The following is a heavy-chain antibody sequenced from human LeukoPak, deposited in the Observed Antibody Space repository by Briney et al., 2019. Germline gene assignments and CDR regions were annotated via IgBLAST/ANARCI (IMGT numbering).Heavy chain of an antibody. Sequence: GGSLRLSCAASEFTFSSYGMHWVRQAPGKGLEWVGRIKSKTDGGTTDYAAPVKGRFTISRDDSKNTLYLQMNSLKTEDTAVYYCTTDKVVIIDAFDIWGQGTMVTVSS. CDR3: TTDKVVIIDAFDI. D-gene: IGHD3-3*01. J-gene: IGHJ3*02. V-gene: IGHV3-15*01. CDR2: IKSKTDGGTT. CDR1: EFTFSSYG.